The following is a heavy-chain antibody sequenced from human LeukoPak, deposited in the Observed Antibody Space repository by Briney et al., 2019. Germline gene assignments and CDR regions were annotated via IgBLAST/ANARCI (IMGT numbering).Heavy chain of an antibody. Sequence: PGGSLRLSCAASGFTFSNAWMNWVRQAPGKGLEWVGRIKSKTDGGTTDYAAPVKGRFTISRDDSKNTLYLQMNSLKTEDTTVYYCTTAKRRDYEFDYWGQGTLVTVSS. J-gene: IGHJ4*02. D-gene: IGHD4-17*01. CDR1: GFTFSNAW. V-gene: IGHV3-15*07. CDR3: TTAKRRDYEFDY. CDR2: IKSKTDGGTT.